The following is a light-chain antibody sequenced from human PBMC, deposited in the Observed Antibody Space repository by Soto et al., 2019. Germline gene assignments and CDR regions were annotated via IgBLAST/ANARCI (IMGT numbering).Light chain of an antibody. Sequence: EIVLTRSPATLFLSPGERATLSCRASQSVSTYLAWYQQRPGPAPRLLXHDASYRATDIPPRFSGSGSGTDFTLTISSLEPEDFAVYYCQQRRSWPPTITFGQGTRLEIK. CDR2: DAS. CDR1: QSVSTY. J-gene: IGKJ5*01. V-gene: IGKV3-11*01. CDR3: QQRRSWPPTIT.